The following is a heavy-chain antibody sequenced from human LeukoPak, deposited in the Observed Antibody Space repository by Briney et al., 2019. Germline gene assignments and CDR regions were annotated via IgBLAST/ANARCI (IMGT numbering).Heavy chain of an antibody. J-gene: IGHJ5*02. V-gene: IGHV4-61*05. D-gene: IGHD3-10*01. CDR2: IYYSGST. CDR3: AREGLNMVRGVIPKEAWGWFDP. CDR1: GGSISSSTYY. Sequence: SSETLSLTCTVSGGSISSSTYYWGWVRQPPGKGLEWIGYIYYSGSTNYNPSLKSRVTISVDTSKNQFSLKLSSVTAADTAVYYCAREGLNMVRGVIPKEAWGWFDPWGQGTLVTVSS.